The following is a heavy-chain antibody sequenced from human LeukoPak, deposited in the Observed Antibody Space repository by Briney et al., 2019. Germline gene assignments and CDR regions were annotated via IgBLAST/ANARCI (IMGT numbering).Heavy chain of an antibody. CDR1: GFTFSSYS. CDR2: ISSSSSYI. J-gene: IGHJ4*02. V-gene: IGHV3-21*01. D-gene: IGHD6-19*01. Sequence: KPGGSLRLSCAASGFTFSSYSMNWVRQAPGKGLEWDSSISSSSSYIYYADSVKGRFTISRDNAKNSLYLQMNSMRAEDTAVYYCARDPSVAGLFDYWGQGTLVTVSS. CDR3: ARDPSVAGLFDY.